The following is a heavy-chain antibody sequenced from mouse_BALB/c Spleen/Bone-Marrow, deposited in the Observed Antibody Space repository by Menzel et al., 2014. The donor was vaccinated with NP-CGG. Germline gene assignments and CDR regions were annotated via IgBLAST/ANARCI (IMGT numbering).Heavy chain of an antibody. CDR1: GFTFSSFG. CDR3: ARYYGNYSGYFDV. D-gene: IGHD2-1*01. J-gene: IGHJ1*01. Sequence: EVQGVESGGGLVQPGGPRKLSCAASGFTFSSFGMHWVRQAPEKGLEWVAYISSGSSTIYYADTVKGRFTISRDNPKNTLFLQMTSLRSEDTAMYYCARYYGNYSGYFDVWGAGTTVTVSS. CDR2: ISSGSSTI. V-gene: IGHV5-17*02.